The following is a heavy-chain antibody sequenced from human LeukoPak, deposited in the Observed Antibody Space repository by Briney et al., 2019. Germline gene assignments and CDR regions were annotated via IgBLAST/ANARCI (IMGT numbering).Heavy chain of an antibody. CDR1: GYILTDYY. CDR3: ARGPASGSRYFDWFRFAVVAHFDY. V-gene: IGHV1-2*02. D-gene: IGHD3-9*01. Sequence: ASVKVSCKASGYILTDYYIHWVRQAPGQGLEWMGWINPNSGDTNYAQKFQGRVTMTRDTSISTVYMELSSLRSEDTAVYYCARGPASGSRYFDWFRFAVVAHFDYWGQGTLVTVSS. J-gene: IGHJ4*02. CDR2: INPNSGDT.